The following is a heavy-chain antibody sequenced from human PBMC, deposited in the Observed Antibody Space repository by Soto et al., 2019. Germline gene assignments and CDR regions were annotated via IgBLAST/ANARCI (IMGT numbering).Heavy chain of an antibody. CDR1: GYTFTTYG. V-gene: IGHV1-18*04. Sequence: ASVKVSCKASGYTFTTYGISWVRQAPGQGLEWMGWISPYNGTTKYAEKFQGEMTMTTDTATSTAYMDLRSLRSDDTAVYYCARGGERATGLNLYYYLLGMDAWGQGTRVTVSS. CDR3: ARGGERATGLNLYYYLLGMDA. J-gene: IGHJ6*02. CDR2: ISPYNGTT. D-gene: IGHD1-1*01.